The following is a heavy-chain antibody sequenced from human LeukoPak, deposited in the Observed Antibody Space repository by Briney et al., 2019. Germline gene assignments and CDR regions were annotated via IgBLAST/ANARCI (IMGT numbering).Heavy chain of an antibody. V-gene: IGHV3-74*01. CDR3: IREVQVRASASLGL. CDR1: GFTISGFW. CDR2: MNSAGTTI. J-gene: IGHJ4*01. Sequence: TGGSLRLSCAASGFTISGFWMHWVRQVPGEGLVRVARMNSAGTTINYADSVKGRFTISRDNVRNTLHLQMNNLSLEDTAVYFCIREVQVRASASLGLWGRGTLVTVS. D-gene: IGHD1-1*01.